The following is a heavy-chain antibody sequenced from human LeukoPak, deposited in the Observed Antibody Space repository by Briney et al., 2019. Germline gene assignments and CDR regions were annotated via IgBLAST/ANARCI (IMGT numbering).Heavy chain of an antibody. V-gene: IGHV3-21*01. Sequence: PGGSLRLSCAASGFTFSSYSMNWVCQAPGQGQEWVSSISSSSSYIYYADSVKGRFNISRDNARNSLYLQMNSLRAEDTAVYYCARCSGGGSYSRRPFDYWGQGTLVTVSS. J-gene: IGHJ4*02. CDR3: ARCSGGGSYSRRPFDY. D-gene: IGHD1-26*01. CDR2: ISSSSSYI. CDR1: GFTFSSYS.